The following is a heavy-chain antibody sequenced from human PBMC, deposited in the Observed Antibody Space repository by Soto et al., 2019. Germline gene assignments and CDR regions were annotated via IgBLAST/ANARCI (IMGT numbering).Heavy chain of an antibody. CDR1: GYTFSTYW. CDR3: ARQYYYDNSGYYYNFDY. J-gene: IGHJ4*02. D-gene: IGHD3-22*01. CDR2: IYPGDSDT. Sequence: GESLKISCEGSGYTFSTYWIGWVRQMPGKGLEWMGIIYPGDSDTRYSPSFQGQVTISADKSISTAYLQWNSLKASDTAIYYCARQYYYDNSGYYYNFDYWAQGTLVTVSS. V-gene: IGHV5-51*01.